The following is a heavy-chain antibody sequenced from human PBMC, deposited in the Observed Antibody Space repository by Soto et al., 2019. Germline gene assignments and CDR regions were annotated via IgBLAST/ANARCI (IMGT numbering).Heavy chain of an antibody. CDR1: GFTFSNYV. V-gene: IGHV3-33*06. J-gene: IGHJ4*02. D-gene: IGHD6-19*01. Sequence: QVQLMESGGGVVQPGRSLRLSCAASGFTFSNYVMHWVRQAPGKGLEWVAIIYYDGSNKYYADSVRGRFTISRDNSKNTLYLQMSSLRAEDTAVYYCAKDGGDVDSRGWTKSYFDFWGQGTLVTVSS. CDR3: AKDGGDVDSRGWTKSYFDF. CDR2: IYYDGSNK.